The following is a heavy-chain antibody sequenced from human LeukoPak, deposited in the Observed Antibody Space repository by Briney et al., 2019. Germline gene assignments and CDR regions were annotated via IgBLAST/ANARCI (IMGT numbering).Heavy chain of an antibody. CDR2: ISGGGDKA. J-gene: IGHJ3*01. CDR3: AKDLALAGTGGGFDV. Sequence: GVSLRLSCAASGFTFTTYAINWVRQAPGKGLEWVSGISGGGDKAFYADSVNGRFTISRDNSENTVSLQMRSLRAEDTALYYCAKDLALAGTGGGFDVWGQGTRVAVSS. CDR1: GFTFTTYA. D-gene: IGHD6-19*01. V-gene: IGHV3-23*01.